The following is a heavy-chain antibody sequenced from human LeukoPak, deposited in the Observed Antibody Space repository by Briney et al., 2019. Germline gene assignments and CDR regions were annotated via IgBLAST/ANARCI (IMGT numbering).Heavy chain of an antibody. CDR3: ARDRWEPLVLLGRYYMDV. J-gene: IGHJ6*03. V-gene: IGHV3-48*01. Sequence: PGGSLRLSCAASGFTFRTYSMNWVRQAPGKGLEWVSYISSSSSTIYYADSVKGRFTISRDNAKNSLYLQMNSLRAEDTAVYYCARDRWEPLVLLGRYYMDVWGKGTTVTVSS. CDR1: GFTFRTYS. CDR2: ISSSSSTI. D-gene: IGHD1-26*01.